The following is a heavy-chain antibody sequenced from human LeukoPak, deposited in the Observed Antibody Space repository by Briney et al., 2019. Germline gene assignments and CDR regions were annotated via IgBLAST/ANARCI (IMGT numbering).Heavy chain of an antibody. CDR2: IYHSGST. CDR1: GGSISSSNW. V-gene: IGHV4-4*02. J-gene: IGHJ4*02. D-gene: IGHD3-22*01. CDR3: ARGSYYDSSGYYFDY. Sequence: PSETLSLTCAVSGGSISSSNWWSWVRQPPGKGLEWIGEIYHSGSTNYNPSLKSRVTISVDKSKNQFSLKLSPVTAADTAVYYCARGSYYDSSGYYFDYWGQGTLVTVSS.